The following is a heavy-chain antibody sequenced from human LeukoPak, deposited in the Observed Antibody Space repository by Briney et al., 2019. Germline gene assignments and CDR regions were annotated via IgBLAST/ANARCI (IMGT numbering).Heavy chain of an antibody. CDR3: ARDRLTPPDSSGYYYVEPYFDY. J-gene: IGHJ4*02. D-gene: IGHD3-22*01. V-gene: IGHV1-18*01. Sequence: ASVKLSCKASGYTFTSYGISWVRQAPGQGLEWMGCISAYNGNTNYAQKLQGRVTMTTDTSTSTAYMELRSLRSDDTAVYYCARDRLTPPDSSGYYYVEPYFDYWGQGTLVTVSS. CDR1: GYTFTSYG. CDR2: ISAYNGNT.